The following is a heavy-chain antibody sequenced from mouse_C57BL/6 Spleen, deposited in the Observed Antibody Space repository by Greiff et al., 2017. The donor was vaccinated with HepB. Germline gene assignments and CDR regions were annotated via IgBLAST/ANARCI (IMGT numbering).Heavy chain of an antibody. J-gene: IGHJ4*01. CDR1: GYAFTNYL. CDR2: INPGSGGT. D-gene: IGHD1-1*02. Sequence: VQLQQSGAELVRPGTSVKVSCKASGYAFTNYLIEWVKQRPGQGLEWIGVINPGSGGTNYNEKFKGKATLTADKSSSTAYMQLSSLTSEDSAVYFCARSWWADYYAMDYWGQRTSVTVSS. CDR3: ARSWWADYYAMDY. V-gene: IGHV1-54*01.